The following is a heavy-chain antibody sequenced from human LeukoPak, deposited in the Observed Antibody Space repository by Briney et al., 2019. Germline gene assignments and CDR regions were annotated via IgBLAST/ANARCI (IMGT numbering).Heavy chain of an antibody. CDR2: IHYSGRI. D-gene: IGHD5-24*01. Sequence: PSETLSLTCAVYGGSFSGCYWTWIRQPPGKGLEWIGEIHYSGRINYNPSLKSRVTISADTSNNHFSLKMNSVTAADTAVYYCSRGTDAYKCGNSWGQGTLVTVSS. V-gene: IGHV4-34*01. CDR3: SRGTDAYKCGNS. J-gene: IGHJ4*02. CDR1: GGSFSGCY.